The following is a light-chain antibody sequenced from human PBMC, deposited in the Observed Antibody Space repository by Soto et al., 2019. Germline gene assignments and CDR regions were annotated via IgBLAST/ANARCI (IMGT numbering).Light chain of an antibody. CDR2: GAS. CDR3: QKYNGAPRA. Sequence: DIQMTQSPSSLSASVGDRVTITCRASQGISNYLAWYQHKPGKVPKLLIYGASTLQSGEPSRFSGSGSGTDFTLTISSLQPEDVATYNCQKYNGAPRAFGQGTKVDIK. V-gene: IGKV1-27*01. J-gene: IGKJ1*01. CDR1: QGISNY.